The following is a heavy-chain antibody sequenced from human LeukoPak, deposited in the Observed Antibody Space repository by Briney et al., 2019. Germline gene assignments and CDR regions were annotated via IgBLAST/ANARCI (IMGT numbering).Heavy chain of an antibody. CDR1: GFTVTSDC. CDR2: IYRGGST. Sequence: GGSLRLSCAASGFTVTSDCMSWVRQAPGKGLEGVSVIYRGGSTYYADSVQGRFTISRDNSNNTLYLQMNRLRADDTAVYYCTLRGSGSHYEGASVYWGQGTLVTVSS. J-gene: IGHJ4*02. D-gene: IGHD3-10*01. CDR3: TLRGSGSHYEGASVY. V-gene: IGHV3-66*01.